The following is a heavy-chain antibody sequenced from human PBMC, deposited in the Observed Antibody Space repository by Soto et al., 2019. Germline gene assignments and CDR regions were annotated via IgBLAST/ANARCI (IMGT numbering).Heavy chain of an antibody. V-gene: IGHV4-30-4*01. CDR1: GGSINSDDHY. J-gene: IGHJ5*02. CDR3: ASQRRGGYWFAP. CDR2: IYYSGTT. Sequence: PSETLSLPCSVSGGSINSDDHYWTWIRQPPGKGLEWIGSIYYSGTTNYNPSLKSRITVSIDTSKNQFSLNLTSVTAADTALYYCASQRRGGYWFAPWGQGTPVTVSS.